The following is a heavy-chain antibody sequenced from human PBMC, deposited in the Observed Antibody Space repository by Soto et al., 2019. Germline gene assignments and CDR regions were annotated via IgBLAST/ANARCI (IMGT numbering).Heavy chain of an antibody. CDR1: GFTFADST. Sequence: EVQLVESGGVVVQPGGSLTLSCAASGFTFADSTMHWVRQAPGKALEWVSLITWGADSTYYADSVKGRFTISRDNNKSSLYLEMSSLRTEDTALYYCAKGRDGYTKDWGQGTLVIVSS. CDR2: ITWGADST. D-gene: IGHD5-12*01. J-gene: IGHJ4*02. V-gene: IGHV3-43*01. CDR3: AKGRDGYTKD.